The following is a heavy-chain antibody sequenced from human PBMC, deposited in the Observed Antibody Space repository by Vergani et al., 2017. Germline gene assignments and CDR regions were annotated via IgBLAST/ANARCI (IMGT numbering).Heavy chain of an antibody. V-gene: IGHV3-33*01. Sequence: QVELVESGGGVVQPGRSLRLSCEAPHFSFSDYGMHWVRQAPGKGLEWVAIIWFDGSQKYYADSVKGRFTISRDNSRNKLYLQMNSLRAEDTAVYYCASEGDRSWGYHYWYMDVWGKGTTVTVSS. CDR2: IWFDGSQK. J-gene: IGHJ6*03. CDR1: HFSFSDYG. CDR3: ASEGDRSWGYHYWYMDV. D-gene: IGHD6-13*01.